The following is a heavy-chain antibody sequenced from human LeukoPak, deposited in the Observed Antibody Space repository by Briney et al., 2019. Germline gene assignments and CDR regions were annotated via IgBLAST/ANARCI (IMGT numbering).Heavy chain of an antibody. J-gene: IGHJ4*02. V-gene: IGHV3-15*01. D-gene: IGHD1-14*01. CDR3: AADVPEPLAKIDF. Sequence: GGSLRLSCAASGFTFSSAWMSWVRQAPWKGLEFVARIKNKLDGEEEDYDAAVQGRFTISRDDSKNMMYLQMNSLNTEDTVVYYCAADVPEPLAKIDFWGRGTLVIVSS. CDR1: GFTFSSAW. CDR2: IKNKLDGEEE.